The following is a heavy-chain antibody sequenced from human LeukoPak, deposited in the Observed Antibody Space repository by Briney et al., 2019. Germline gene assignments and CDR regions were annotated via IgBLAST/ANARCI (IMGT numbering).Heavy chain of an antibody. Sequence: GGSLRLSCAASGFTFSSYAMHWVRQAPGKGMEWVAVISYDGSNKYYADSVKGRFTISRDNSKNTLYLEMNSLRAEDTAVYYWARESGKGRYGWSAPGGKGPLVTVSS. CDR2: ISYDGSNK. CDR3: ARESGKGRYGWSAP. V-gene: IGHV3-30-3*01. D-gene: IGHD3-10*01. J-gene: IGHJ5*02. CDR1: GFTFSSYA.